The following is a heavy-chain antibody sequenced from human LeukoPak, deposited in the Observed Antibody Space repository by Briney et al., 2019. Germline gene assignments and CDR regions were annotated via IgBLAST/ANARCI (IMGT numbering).Heavy chain of an antibody. CDR3: ARGRQYSSGWYPHFDY. CDR1: GGSISSNW. D-gene: IGHD6-19*01. Sequence: SGTLSLTCAVSGGSISSNWWSWVRQPPGKGLEWIGEIHHSGTTNSNPSLKSRLTISVDRSKNQFSLKLSSVTAADTAVYYCARGRQYSSGWYPHFDYWGQGTLVTVSS. CDR2: IHHSGTT. V-gene: IGHV4-4*02. J-gene: IGHJ4*02.